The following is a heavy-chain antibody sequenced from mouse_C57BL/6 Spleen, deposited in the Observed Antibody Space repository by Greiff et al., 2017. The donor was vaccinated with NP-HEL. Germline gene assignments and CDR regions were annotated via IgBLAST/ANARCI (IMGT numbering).Heavy chain of an antibody. CDR2: IYPGSGST. CDR3: ARFYGNYGYFDV. Sequence: QVQLQQPGAELVKPGASVKMSCKASGYTFTSYWITWVKQRPGQGLEWIGDIYPGSGSTNYNEKFKSKATLTVDTSSSTAYMQLSSLTSEDSAVYYCARFYGNYGYFDVWVTGTTVTVAS. J-gene: IGHJ1*03. D-gene: IGHD2-1*01. V-gene: IGHV1-55*01. CDR1: GYTFTSYW.